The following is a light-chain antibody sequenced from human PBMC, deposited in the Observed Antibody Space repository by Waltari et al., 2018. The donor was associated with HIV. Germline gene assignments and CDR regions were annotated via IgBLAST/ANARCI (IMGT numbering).Light chain of an antibody. Sequence: QSVLAQPPSASGTPGQRVTISCSGSRSNIGSNSVNWYQHFPGTAPKLLIYGDSLRPSGVPARFSGSKFGTSASLVITGLQSGDEAEYYCSTWDDRLNGPVVFGGGTKLTVL. CDR3: STWDDRLNGPVV. V-gene: IGLV1-44*01. J-gene: IGLJ2*01. CDR1: RSNIGSNS. CDR2: GDS.